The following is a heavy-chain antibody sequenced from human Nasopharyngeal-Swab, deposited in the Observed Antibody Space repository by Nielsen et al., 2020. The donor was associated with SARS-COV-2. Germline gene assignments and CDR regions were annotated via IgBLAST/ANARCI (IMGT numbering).Heavy chain of an antibody. V-gene: IGHV4-61*01. CDR3: ARDPRVTTVTIWGGYYYGMDV. J-gene: IGHJ6*02. D-gene: IGHD4-17*01. CDR1: GGSVSSGRYY. Sequence: SETLSLTCTVSGGSVSSGRYYWSWIRQPPGKGLEWIGYIYYSGSTNYNPSLKSRVTISVDTSKNQFSLKLSSVTAADTAVYYCARDPRVTTVTIWGGYYYGMDVWGQGTTVTVSS. CDR2: IYYSGST.